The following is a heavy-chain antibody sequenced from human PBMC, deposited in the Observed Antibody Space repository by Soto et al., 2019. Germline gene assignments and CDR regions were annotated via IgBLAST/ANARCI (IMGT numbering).Heavy chain of an antibody. J-gene: IGHJ6*02. D-gene: IGHD3-3*01. CDR1: GGSFSGYY. CDR2: VNHGGTS. CDR3: AAYYDFWSGYPMDV. V-gene: IGHV4-34*01. Sequence: SETLSLTCAVHGGSFSGYYWDWIRQPPGKGLEWIGEVNHGGTSNYNPSLKSRVTISVDTSKNQFSLKLSSVTAADTAVYYCAAYYDFWSGYPMDVWGQGTTVTVSS.